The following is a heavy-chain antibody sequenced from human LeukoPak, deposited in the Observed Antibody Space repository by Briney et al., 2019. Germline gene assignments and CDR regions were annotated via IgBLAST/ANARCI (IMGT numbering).Heavy chain of an antibody. CDR3: ARSRIMTTSLTAFGI. D-gene: IGHD3-16*01. CDR1: GGSISSYY. J-gene: IGHJ3*02. CDR2: IYYSGST. V-gene: IGHV4-59*01. Sequence: SETLSLTCTVSGGSISSYYWSWIRQPPGKGLEWIGYIYYSGSTNYNPSLKGRVTISVDTSKNQFSLKLSSVTAADTAMYYCARSRIMTTSLTAFGIWGQGTMVTVSS.